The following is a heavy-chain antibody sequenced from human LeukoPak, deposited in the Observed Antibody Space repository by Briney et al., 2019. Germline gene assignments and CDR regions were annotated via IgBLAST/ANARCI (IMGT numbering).Heavy chain of an antibody. D-gene: IGHD3-9*01. J-gene: IGHJ6*02. CDR3: ARPYYDILTGYSYGMDV. Sequence: SETLSLTCTVSGGSISSSSYYWGWIRQPPGKGLEWIGSIYYSGSTYYDPSLKSRVTISVDTSKNQFSLKLSSVTAADTAVYCCARPYYDILTGYSYGMDVWGQGTTVTVSS. CDR2: IYYSGST. CDR1: GGSISSSSYY. V-gene: IGHV4-39*01.